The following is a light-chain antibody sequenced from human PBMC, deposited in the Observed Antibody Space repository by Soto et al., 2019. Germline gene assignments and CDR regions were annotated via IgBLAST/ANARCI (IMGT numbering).Light chain of an antibody. CDR3: QQYNNWSPLT. CDR1: QSVSSN. Sequence: EIGMTQPPATLSVSPGERATLSGRAIQSVSSNLAWYQQKPCQAPRLLIYGASTRATGIPARFSGSGSGTEFTLTISGLQSVDFAVYYCQQYNNWSPLTFGGGTKVEIK. V-gene: IGKV3D-15*01. CDR2: GAS. J-gene: IGKJ4*01.